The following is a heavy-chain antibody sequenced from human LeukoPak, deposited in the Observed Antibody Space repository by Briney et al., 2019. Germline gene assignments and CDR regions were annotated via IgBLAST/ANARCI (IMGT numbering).Heavy chain of an antibody. V-gene: IGHV3-7*01. CDR2: TKQDGSEK. CDR3: ARGYCSGGSCYIFDY. Sequence: GGSLRLSCAASELTSSTSWMSWVRQAPGKGLEWVAQTKQDGSEKYYVDSVKGRFTTSRDKNSLFLQMNSLRAEDTAVYYCARGYCSGGSCYIFDYWGQGTLVTVSS. CDR1: ELTSSTSW. J-gene: IGHJ4*02. D-gene: IGHD2-15*01.